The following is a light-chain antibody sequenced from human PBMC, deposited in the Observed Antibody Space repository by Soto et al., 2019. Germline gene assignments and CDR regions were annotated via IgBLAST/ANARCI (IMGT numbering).Light chain of an antibody. J-gene: IGKJ1*01. CDR1: RSVSGW. Sequence: DIQMTQSPSTLSASVGDTVTVTCRASRSVSGWLAWYQQKPGEAPKLLIYAASSLQSGVPSRFSGSGSGTDFTLTITSLQPEDFATYSCQQSYNSPQTFGQGTKVDIK. CDR3: QQSYNSPQT. CDR2: AAS. V-gene: IGKV1-39*01.